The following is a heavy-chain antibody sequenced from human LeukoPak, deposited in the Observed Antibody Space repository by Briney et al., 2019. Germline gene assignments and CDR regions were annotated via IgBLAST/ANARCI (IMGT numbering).Heavy chain of an antibody. Sequence: PGGSLRLSCAASGFTFSSYAMHWVRQAPGKGLEWVAVISYDGSNKYYADSVKGRFTISRDNSKNTLYLQMNSLRAEDTAVYYCARDGRDGYNLPYYYYMDVWGKGTTVTVSS. CDR2: ISYDGSNK. CDR3: ARDGRDGYNLPYYYYMDV. J-gene: IGHJ6*03. D-gene: IGHD5-24*01. V-gene: IGHV3-30*04. CDR1: GFTFSSYA.